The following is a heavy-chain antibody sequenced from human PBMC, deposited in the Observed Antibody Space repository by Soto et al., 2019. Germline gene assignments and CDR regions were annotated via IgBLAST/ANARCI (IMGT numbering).Heavy chain of an antibody. CDR3: ARDWVVRGLLWFGESAGYGMDV. D-gene: IGHD3-10*01. CDR2: INPSGGST. V-gene: IGHV1-46*01. Sequence: GASVKVSCKASGYTFTSYYMHWVRQAPGQGLEWMGIINPSGGSTSYAQKFQGRVTMTRDTSTSTVYMELSSLRSEDTAVYYCARDWVVRGLLWFGESAGYGMDVWGQGTTVTVSS. J-gene: IGHJ6*02. CDR1: GYTFTSYY.